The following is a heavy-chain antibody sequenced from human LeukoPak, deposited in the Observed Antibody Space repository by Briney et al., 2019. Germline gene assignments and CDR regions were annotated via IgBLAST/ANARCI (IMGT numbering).Heavy chain of an antibody. J-gene: IGHJ4*02. Sequence: SETLSLTCTVSGGSISSYYWSWIRQPPGKGLEWIGYIYYSGSTNYNPSLKSRVTISVDTSKNQFSLKLSSVTAADTAVYYCARVKIAVAGTTFDYWGQGTLVTVSS. CDR2: IYYSGST. V-gene: IGHV4-59*01. D-gene: IGHD6-19*01. CDR3: ARVKIAVAGTTFDY. CDR1: GGSISSYY.